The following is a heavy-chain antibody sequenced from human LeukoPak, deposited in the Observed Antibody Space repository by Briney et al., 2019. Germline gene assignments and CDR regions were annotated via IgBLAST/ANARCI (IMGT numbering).Heavy chain of an antibody. Sequence: ASVNVSCKPSGYTFTTYGINWVRQAPGQGLEWMGWISGYNGETNYAHKFQGRVTMTTDTSTSTAYMELRSVRSDDTAMYYCARGGGNYYDSSAYYYLFDWGQGTLVTVSS. D-gene: IGHD3-22*01. CDR3: ARGGGNYYDSSAYYYLFD. V-gene: IGHV1-18*01. CDR2: ISGYNGET. J-gene: IGHJ4*02. CDR1: GYTFTTYG.